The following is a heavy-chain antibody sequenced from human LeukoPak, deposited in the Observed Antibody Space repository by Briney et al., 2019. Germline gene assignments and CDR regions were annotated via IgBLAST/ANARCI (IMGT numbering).Heavy chain of an antibody. Sequence: ASVKVSCKASGYTFTSYAMNWVRQAPGQGLEWMGWINTNTGNPTYAQGFTGRFVFSLDTSVSTAYLQISSLKAEDTAVYYCARKILSSHINYYYYYGMDVWGQGTTVTVSS. D-gene: IGHD6-13*01. J-gene: IGHJ6*02. CDR3: ARKILSSHINYYYYYGMDV. V-gene: IGHV7-4-1*02. CDR2: INTNTGNP. CDR1: GYTFTSYA.